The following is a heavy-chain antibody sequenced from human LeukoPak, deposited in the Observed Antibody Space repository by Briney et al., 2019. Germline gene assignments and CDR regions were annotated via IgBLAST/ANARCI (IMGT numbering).Heavy chain of an antibody. CDR1: GGSISSSSYY. CDR3: ARGYCTNGVCYNIGTYMVYNWFDP. D-gene: IGHD2-8*01. V-gene: IGHV4-39*01. CDR2: IYYSGST. Sequence: SETLSLTCTVSGGSISSSSYYWGWIRQPPGKGLEWIGSIYYSGSTYYNPSLKSRVTISVDTSKNQFSLKLSSVTAADTAVYYCARGYCTNGVCYNIGTYMVYNWFDPWGQGTLVTVSS. J-gene: IGHJ5*02.